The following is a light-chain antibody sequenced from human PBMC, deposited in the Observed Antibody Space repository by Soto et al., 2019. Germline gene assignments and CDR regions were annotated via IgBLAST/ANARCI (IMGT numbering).Light chain of an antibody. CDR3: QRRSHWPPPAT. CDR2: DAS. J-gene: IGKJ2*01. CDR1: QSVSTN. Sequence: ETVLTQSPATLSLSPGEGATLSCRASQSVSTNLAWYQQKPGQAPRLLIYDASKRAAGIPARSSGSGSGTDFALPIGRLEPDDFAVYYGQRRSHWPPPATFGRGTKLEIK. V-gene: IGKV3-11*01.